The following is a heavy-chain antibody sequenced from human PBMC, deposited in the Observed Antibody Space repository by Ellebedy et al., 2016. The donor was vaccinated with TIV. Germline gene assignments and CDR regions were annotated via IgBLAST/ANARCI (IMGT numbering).Heavy chain of an antibody. V-gene: IGHV1-2*04. CDR3: ARRPITIFGVTDAFDV. J-gene: IGHJ3*01. CDR1: GYTFIGYY. Sequence: AASVKVSCKASGYTFIGYYMHWVRQAPGQGLEWMGWINPNSGGSNYAQKFQGWVTMTRDTSISTAYMELSRLSSDDTAVYYCARRPITIFGVTDAFDVWGQGTMVTVSS. D-gene: IGHD3-3*01. CDR2: INPNSGGS.